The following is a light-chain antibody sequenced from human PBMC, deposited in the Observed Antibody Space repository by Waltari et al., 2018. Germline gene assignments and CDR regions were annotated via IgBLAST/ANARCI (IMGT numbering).Light chain of an antibody. CDR1: QSVSSY. CDR2: DAS. Sequence: ELVLTQSPATLSLSPGEGATLSCRASQSVSSYLAWYQQKSDQAPRLLIYDASNRATGIPARFSGSGSGTDFTLTISSLEPEDFAVYYCQQRSNWPRTFGQGTKVEIK. V-gene: IGKV3-11*01. J-gene: IGKJ1*01. CDR3: QQRSNWPRT.